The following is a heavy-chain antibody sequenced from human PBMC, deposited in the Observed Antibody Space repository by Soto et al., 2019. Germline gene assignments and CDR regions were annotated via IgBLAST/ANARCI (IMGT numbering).Heavy chain of an antibody. CDR1: GGSFSGYY. Sequence: NPSETLSLTCAVYGGSFSGYYWSWIRQPPGKGLEWIGEINHSGSTNYNPSLKSRVTISVDTSKNQFSLKLSSVTAADTAVYYCATGSIGYSSSSGWFDPWGQGTLVTVSS. CDR3: ATGSIGYSSSSGWFDP. V-gene: IGHV4-34*01. D-gene: IGHD6-6*01. J-gene: IGHJ5*02. CDR2: INHSGST.